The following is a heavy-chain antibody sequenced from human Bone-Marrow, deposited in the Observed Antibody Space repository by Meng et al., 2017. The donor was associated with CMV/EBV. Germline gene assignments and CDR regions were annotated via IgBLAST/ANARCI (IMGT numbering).Heavy chain of an antibody. D-gene: IGHD3-3*01. Sequence: SETLWRTYAVYGGSFSGYYWSWIRQPPGKGLEWIGEINHSGSTNYNPSLKSRVTISVDTSKNQFSLKLSSVTAADTAVYYCARGRPGDFWSGYYTLWNLDYWGQGTLVTVSS. CDR2: INHSGST. CDR3: ARGRPGDFWSGYYTLWNLDY. J-gene: IGHJ4*02. V-gene: IGHV4-34*01. CDR1: GGSFSGYY.